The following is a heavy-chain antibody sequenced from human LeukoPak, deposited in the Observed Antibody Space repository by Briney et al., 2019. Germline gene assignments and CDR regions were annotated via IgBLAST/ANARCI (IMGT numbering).Heavy chain of an antibody. J-gene: IGHJ4*02. CDR1: GFTYGGYA. CDR2: ISRSGDST. Sequence: GGSLRLSCAASGFTYGGYAMSWVRQAPGKGLEWVSAISRSGDSTYYADSVKGRFTISRDSSKNTLYLQMNSLRAEDTAVYYCAKYYSVILWFVESSDYWGQGTLVTVSS. V-gene: IGHV3-23*01. CDR3: AKYYSVILWFVESSDY. D-gene: IGHD3-10*01.